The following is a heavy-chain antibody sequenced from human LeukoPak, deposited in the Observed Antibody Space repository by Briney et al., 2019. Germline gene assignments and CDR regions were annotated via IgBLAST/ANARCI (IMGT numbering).Heavy chain of an antibody. CDR1: GFTFSSYG. J-gene: IGHJ4*02. V-gene: IGHV3-33*01. D-gene: IGHD3-22*01. Sequence: PGGSLRLSCAASGFTFSSYGMHWVRQAPGKGLEWVAVIWYDGSNKYYADSVKGRFTISRDNSKNTLYLQMNSLRAEDTAVYYCARDSIQSSGLDYWGQRTLVTVSS. CDR2: IWYDGSNK. CDR3: ARDSIQSSGLDY.